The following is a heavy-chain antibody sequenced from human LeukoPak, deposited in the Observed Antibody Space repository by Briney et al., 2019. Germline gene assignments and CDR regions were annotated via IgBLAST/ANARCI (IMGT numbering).Heavy chain of an antibody. J-gene: IGHJ4*02. CDR3: ARVSSYYDSSGYVGY. CDR1: GYSISSGYY. D-gene: IGHD3-22*01. CDR2: IYHSGST. V-gene: IGHV4-38-2*02. Sequence: SETLSLTCTVSGYSISSGYYWGWIRQPPGKGLEWIGSIYHSGSTYYNPSLKSRVTISVDTSKNQFSLKLSSVTAADTAVYYCARVSSYYDSSGYVGYWGQGTLVTVSP.